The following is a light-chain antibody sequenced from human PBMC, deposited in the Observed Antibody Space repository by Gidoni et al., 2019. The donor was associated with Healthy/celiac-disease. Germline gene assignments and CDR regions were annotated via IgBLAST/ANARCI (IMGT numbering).Light chain of an antibody. CDR3: AAWDDSLNGWV. CDR2: YDG. CDR1: SSNIGNSA. J-gene: IGLJ3*02. Sequence: QSVLTQPPSVSEAPRQRVTISCSGSSSNIGNSAGNWYQQVPGQAPKLLSYYDGLLPSGVSPRFSGSKSGTSASLAISGLQSEDEADYYCAAWDDSLNGWVFGGGTKLTVL. V-gene: IGLV1-36*01.